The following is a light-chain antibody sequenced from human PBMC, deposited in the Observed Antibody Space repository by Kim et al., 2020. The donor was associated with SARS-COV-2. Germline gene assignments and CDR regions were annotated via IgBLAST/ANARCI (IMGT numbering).Light chain of an antibody. CDR1: SSNIGTNG. CDR2: STH. CDR3: AAWDDSLNARL. V-gene: IGLV1-44*01. Sequence: QSVLTQPPSVSGTPGQRVTISCSGSSSNIGTNGVHWYQQLPGTAPQLLLHSTHQRPSGVPDRFSGARSGISASLAISGLQSEDEADYYCAAWDDSLNARLFGGGTQLTVL. J-gene: IGLJ3*02.